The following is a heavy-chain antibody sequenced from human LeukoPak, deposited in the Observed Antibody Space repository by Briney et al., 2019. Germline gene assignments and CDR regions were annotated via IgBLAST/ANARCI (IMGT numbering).Heavy chain of an antibody. CDR3: AIHWGYCTSTDCPRYYFDY. J-gene: IGHJ4*02. CDR2: ISAYNGNT. CDR1: GYTFTSYG. Sequence: ASVKVSCKASGYTFTSYGISWVRQAPGQGLEWMGWISAYNGNTNSAQKLQGRVTMTTDTFTSTAYMELRSLRSDDTAVYYCAIHWGYCTSTDCPRYYFDYWGQGTLVTVSS. V-gene: IGHV1-18*01. D-gene: IGHD2-2*01.